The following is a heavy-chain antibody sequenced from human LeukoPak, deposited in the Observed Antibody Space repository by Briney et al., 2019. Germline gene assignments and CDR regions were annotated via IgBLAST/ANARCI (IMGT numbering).Heavy chain of an antibody. V-gene: IGHV1-24*01. CDR1: GYALTELS. Sequence: ASVKVSCKVSGYALTELSMHWVRQAPGKGLEWMGGFDPEDGETIYAQKFQGRVTMTEDTSTDTAYMELRSLRSEDTAVYYCATGPRLTFDIWGQGTMVTVSS. CDR3: ATGPRLTFDI. D-gene: IGHD6-25*01. CDR2: FDPEDGET. J-gene: IGHJ3*02.